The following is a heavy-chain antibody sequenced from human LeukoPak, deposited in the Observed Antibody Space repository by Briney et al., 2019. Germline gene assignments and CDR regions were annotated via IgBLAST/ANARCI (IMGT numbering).Heavy chain of an antibody. CDR1: GGSVSSSGYY. J-gene: IGHJ4*02. V-gene: IGHV4-39*01. CDR3: ARTFDKQWLL. CDR2: FYESGST. Sequence: PSETLSLTCTVSGGSVSSSGYYWDWIRQPPGKGLEWIGNFYESGSTHYNPSLKSRATISVDTSKNQFSLKLSSVTAADTAVYYCARTFDKQWLLWGQGTLVTVSS. D-gene: IGHD6-19*01.